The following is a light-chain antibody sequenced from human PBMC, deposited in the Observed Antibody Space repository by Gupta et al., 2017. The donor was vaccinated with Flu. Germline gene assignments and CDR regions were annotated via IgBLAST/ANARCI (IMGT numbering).Light chain of an antibody. J-gene: IGKJ5*01. CDR3: QQSYSTHIT. Sequence: GDRVTITCRASQSISSYLNWYQQKPGKTPKLLIYAASSLQSGVPSRFSGSGSGTDFTLTISSLQPEDFATYYCQQSYSTHITFGQGTRLEIK. CDR1: QSISSY. CDR2: AAS. V-gene: IGKV1-39*01.